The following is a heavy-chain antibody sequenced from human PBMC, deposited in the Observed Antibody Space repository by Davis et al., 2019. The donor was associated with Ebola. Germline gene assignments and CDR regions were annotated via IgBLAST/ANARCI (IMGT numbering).Heavy chain of an antibody. CDR2: IYQDGSRT. J-gene: IGHJ3*02. D-gene: IGHD3-10*01. CDR3: ARDRDFAFDI. CDR1: GFTFSGYW. Sequence: PGGSLRLSCAASGFTFSGYWMSWVRQAPGKGLEWVGIIYQDGSRTFYVDSVKGRFTLTRDNAKNSLFLQMNSLRGDDTALYYCARDRDFAFDIRGQGTMVTVSS. V-gene: IGHV3-7*03.